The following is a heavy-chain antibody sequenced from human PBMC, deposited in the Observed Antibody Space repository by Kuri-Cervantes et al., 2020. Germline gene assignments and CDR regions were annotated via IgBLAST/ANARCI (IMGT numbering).Heavy chain of an antibody. D-gene: IGHD1-26*01. CDR2: IYYSGST. V-gene: IGHV4-39*07. CDR1: GGPISSSSYY. J-gene: IGHJ3*02. CDR3: ARGGISGSYYLDAFDI. Sequence: SETLSLTCTVSGGPISSSSYYWGWIRQPPGKGLEWIGSIYYSGSTYYNPSLKSRVTISVDTSKNQFSLKLSSVTAADTAVYYCARGGISGSYYLDAFDIWGQGTMVTVSS.